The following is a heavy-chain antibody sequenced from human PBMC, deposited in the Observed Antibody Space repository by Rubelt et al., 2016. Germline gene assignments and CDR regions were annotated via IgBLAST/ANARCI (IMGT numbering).Heavy chain of an antibody. Sequence: ELQLVESGGGLVQPGGSLRLSCAASGFTVSINYITWVRQAPGKGLEWVSVIYSGGTTFYADSVKGRFNISRQNSNNTVYLQMNSLRAEDTAVYYCARGGDYGDYWGQGTLVTVSS. J-gene: IGHJ4*02. CDR3: ARGGDYGDY. D-gene: IGHD3-16*01. CDR1: GFTVSINY. CDR2: IYSGGTT. V-gene: IGHV3-53*04.